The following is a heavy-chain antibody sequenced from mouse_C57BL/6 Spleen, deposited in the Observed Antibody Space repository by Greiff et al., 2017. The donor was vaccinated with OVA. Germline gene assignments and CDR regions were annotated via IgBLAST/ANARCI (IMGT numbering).Heavy chain of an antibody. CDR3: TRELYYSKGYFDY. D-gene: IGHD2-5*01. J-gene: IGHJ2*01. CDR2: IRNKANNHAT. Sequence: EVMLVESGGGLVQPGGSMKLSCAASGFTFSDAWMDWVRQSPEKGLEWVAEIRNKANNHATYYAESVKGRFTISRDDSKSSVYLQMNSLRAEDTGIYYCTRELYYSKGYFDYWGQGTTLTVSS. V-gene: IGHV6-6*01. CDR1: GFTFSDAW.